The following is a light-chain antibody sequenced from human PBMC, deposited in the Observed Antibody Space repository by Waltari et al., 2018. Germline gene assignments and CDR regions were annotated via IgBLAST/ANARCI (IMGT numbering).Light chain of an antibody. CDR2: DDN. V-gene: IGLV1-51*01. CDR1: SSNIGNYF. Sequence: QSVLTQPPSVSAAPGQKVTISCSGSSSNIGNYFVSWYHQLPGATPKLLIYDDNKRPSGIPDRFSASKSGTSVTLDSTGLQIGDEADYYCATWDNSLTAVVFGGGTKLTVL. CDR3: ATWDNSLTAVV. J-gene: IGLJ3*02.